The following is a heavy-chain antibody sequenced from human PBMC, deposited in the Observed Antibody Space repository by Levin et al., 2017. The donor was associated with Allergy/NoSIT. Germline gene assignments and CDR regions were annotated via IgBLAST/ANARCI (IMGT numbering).Heavy chain of an antibody. CDR2: ITWNSDRI. J-gene: IGHJ3*02. Sequence: SLKISCAASGFTFDNYALQWVRQAPGKGLEWVSGITWNSDRIGYADSVKGRFTISRDNAKNSLYLQMNSLRPEDTALYFCTREKSGNYYGFDIWGHGTMVTVSS. D-gene: IGHD1-26*01. V-gene: IGHV3-9*01. CDR1: GFTFDNYA. CDR3: TREKSGNYYGFDI.